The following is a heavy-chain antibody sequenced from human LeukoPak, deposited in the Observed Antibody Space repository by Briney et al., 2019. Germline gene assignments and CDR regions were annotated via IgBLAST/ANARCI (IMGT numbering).Heavy chain of an antibody. CDR2: INHSGST. D-gene: IGHD6-19*01. CDR3: ARVAVAGRTNRPFDY. V-gene: IGHV4-34*01. CDR1: GGSFSGYY. J-gene: IGHJ4*02. Sequence: SETLSLTCAVYGGSFSGYYWSWIRQPPGKGLEWIGEINHSGSTNYNPSLKSRVTISVDTSKNQFSLKLSSVTAADTAVYYCARVAVAGRTNRPFDYWGQGTLVTVSS.